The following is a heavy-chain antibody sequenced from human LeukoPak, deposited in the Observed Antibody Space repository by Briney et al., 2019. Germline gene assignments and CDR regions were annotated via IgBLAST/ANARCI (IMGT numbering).Heavy chain of an antibody. V-gene: IGHV3-48*03. CDR3: ARDYLTVGATYYFDY. Sequence: GGSLRLSCAASGFTFSSCEMNWVRQAPGKGLEWVSYISSSGSTMYYADSVKGRSTISRDNAKNSLYLQMNSLRAEDTAVYYCARDYLTVGATYYFDYWGQGTLVTVSS. J-gene: IGHJ4*02. CDR1: GFTFSSCE. D-gene: IGHD1-26*01. CDR2: ISSSGSTM.